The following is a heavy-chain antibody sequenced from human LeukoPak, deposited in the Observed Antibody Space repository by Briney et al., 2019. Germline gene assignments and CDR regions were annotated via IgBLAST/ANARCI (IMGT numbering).Heavy chain of an antibody. J-gene: IGHJ4*02. CDR2: IWYDGSNK. D-gene: IGHD4-17*01. CDR1: GFTFSSYG. V-gene: IGHV3-33*01. Sequence: QPGRSLRLSCAASGFTFSSYGMHWVRQAPGKGLEWVAVIWYDGSNKFYADSVKGRFTISRDNSKNTLYLQMNSLRAEDTAVYYCARAAVTLDYWGQGALVTVSS. CDR3: ARAAVTLDY.